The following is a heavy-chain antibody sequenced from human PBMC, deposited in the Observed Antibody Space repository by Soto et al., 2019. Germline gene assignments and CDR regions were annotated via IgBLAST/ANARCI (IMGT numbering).Heavy chain of an antibody. V-gene: IGHV3-53*01. J-gene: IGHJ6*02. CDR3: ARDSRQLPFPPQSSSGMDV. CDR1: GFTVSSNY. Sequence: GGSLRLSCAASGFTVSSNYMSWVRQAPGKGLEWVSVIYSGGSTYYADSVKGRFTISRDNSKNTLYLQMNSLRAEDTAVYYCARDSRQLPFPPQSSSGMDVWGQGTTVTVSS. CDR2: IYSGGST. D-gene: IGHD6-6*01.